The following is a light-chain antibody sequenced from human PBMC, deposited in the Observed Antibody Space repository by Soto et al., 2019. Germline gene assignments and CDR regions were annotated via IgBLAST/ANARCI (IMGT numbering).Light chain of an antibody. V-gene: IGKV1-39*01. CDR2: AAS. CDR3: QQSYSTPPET. CDR1: QGISSY. Sequence: DIQMTQSPSSVSASVGDRVTITCRASQGISSYLNWYQQKPGKAPKLLIYAASSLQSGVPSRFSGSGSGTDFTLTISSLQPEDFATYYCQQSYSTPPETFGQGTKVDI. J-gene: IGKJ1*01.